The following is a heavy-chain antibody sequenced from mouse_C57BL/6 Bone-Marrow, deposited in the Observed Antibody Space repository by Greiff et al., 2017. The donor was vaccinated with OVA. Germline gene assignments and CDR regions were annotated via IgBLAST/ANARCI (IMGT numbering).Heavy chain of an antibody. CDR3: ARPPYYYGSSYDFDY. CDR1: GYTFTSYG. V-gene: IGHV1-81*01. CDR2: IYPRSGNT. D-gene: IGHD1-1*01. Sequence: QVQLKQSGAELARPGASVKLSCKASGYTFTSYGISWVKQRTGQGLEWIGEIYPRSGNTYYNEKFKGKATLTADKSSSTAYMELRSLTSEDSAVYFCARPPYYYGSSYDFDYWGQGTTLTVSS. J-gene: IGHJ2*01.